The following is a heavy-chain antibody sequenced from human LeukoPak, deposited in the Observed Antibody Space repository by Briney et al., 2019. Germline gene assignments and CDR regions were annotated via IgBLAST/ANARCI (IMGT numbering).Heavy chain of an antibody. CDR3: AREAKRGWLKTPTHDDAFDI. J-gene: IGHJ3*02. Sequence: SETLSLTCTVSGGSISSYYWSWIRQPPGKGLEWIGYIYYSGSTNYNPSLKSRVTMSVDTSKNQFSLKLSSVTAADTAVYYCAREAKRGWLKTPTHDDAFDIWGQGTMVTVSS. CDR2: IYYSGST. D-gene: IGHD5-12*01. CDR1: GGSISSYY. V-gene: IGHV4-59*01.